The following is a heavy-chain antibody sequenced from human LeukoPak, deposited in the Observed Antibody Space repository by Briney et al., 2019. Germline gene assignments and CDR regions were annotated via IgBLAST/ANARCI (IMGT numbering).Heavy chain of an antibody. Sequence: GASVKVSCKASGYTFTDYNIHWVRQAPGQGLEWVGYINPKSGGTNYAQKFQGSVTMTRDTSINTAYMELSGLRSDDTAVYFCARDPVQIASLHFDYWGQGTLVTVSS. CDR2: INPKSGGT. J-gene: IGHJ4*02. D-gene: IGHD6-6*01. CDR1: GYTFTDYN. V-gene: IGHV1-2*02. CDR3: ARDPVQIASLHFDY.